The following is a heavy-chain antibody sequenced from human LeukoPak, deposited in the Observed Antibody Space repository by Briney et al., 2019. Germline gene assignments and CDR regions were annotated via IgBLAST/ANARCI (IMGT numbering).Heavy chain of an antibody. D-gene: IGHD6-13*01. V-gene: IGHV3-7*04. CDR1: GFTFSKYW. Sequence: GGPLRLSCAASGFTFSKYWMSWVRQAPGKGLEWVACIKEDGSEKYYVDSVKGRFTVSRDNAQKSVHLQMSSLRAEDTAVYYCARDFLGRSAEPRRGMESRGQGTTVTVSS. CDR2: IKEDGSEK. CDR3: ARDFLGRSAEPRRGMES. J-gene: IGHJ6*02.